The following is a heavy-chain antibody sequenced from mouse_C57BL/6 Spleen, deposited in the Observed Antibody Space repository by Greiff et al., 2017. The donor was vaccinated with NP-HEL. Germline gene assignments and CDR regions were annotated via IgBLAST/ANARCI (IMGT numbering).Heavy chain of an antibody. J-gene: IGHJ3*01. V-gene: IGHV1-50*01. CDR2: IDPSDSYT. CDR1: GYTFTSYW. D-gene: IGHD4-1*01. CDR3: ASYGTAAY. Sequence: QVQLQQSGAELVKPGASVKLSCKASGYTFTSYWMQWVKQRPGQGLEWIGEIDPSDSYTNYNQKFKGKATLTVDTSSSTAYMQLRCLTSEDSAVYYCASYGTAAYWGQGTLVTVSA.